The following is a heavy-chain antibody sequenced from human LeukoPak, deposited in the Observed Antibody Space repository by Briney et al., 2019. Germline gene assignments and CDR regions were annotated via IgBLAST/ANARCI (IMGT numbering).Heavy chain of an antibody. Sequence: GGSLRLSCAASGLTVSSNYMNWVRQAPGKGLEWVSVIYSGGSTYYADSVKGRFTISRDNSKNTVYLQMKNLRAEDTAVYYCARMDKVMAPFDYWGQGALVTVSS. CDR3: ARMDKVMAPFDY. J-gene: IGHJ4*02. V-gene: IGHV3-53*01. CDR2: IYSGGST. D-gene: IGHD5-18*01. CDR1: GLTVSSNY.